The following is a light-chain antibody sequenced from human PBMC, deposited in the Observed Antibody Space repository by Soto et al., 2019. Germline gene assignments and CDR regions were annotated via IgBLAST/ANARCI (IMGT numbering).Light chain of an antibody. CDR2: EVS. CDR1: SRDVGGSNY. J-gene: IGLJ2*01. Sequence: QSALTQPASVSGSPGQSITISCTGTSRDVGGSNYVSWYQHHPRKAPKLIIYEVSNRPSGLSTRFSGSKSGNKASLTISGLQAEDEAHYYCSSYTSSSTLVAFGGGTKLTVL. V-gene: IGLV2-14*01. CDR3: SSYTSSSTLVA.